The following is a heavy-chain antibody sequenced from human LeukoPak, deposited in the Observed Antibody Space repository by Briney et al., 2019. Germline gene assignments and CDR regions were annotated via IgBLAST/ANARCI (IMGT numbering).Heavy chain of an antibody. V-gene: IGHV3-74*01. Sequence: GGSLRLSCAASGFTFSDYWMHWVRQAPGKGLVWVSHINADEDRAAYADSVKGRFTISRDNARNTLYLQMNSLRAEDTAVYYCARSSGWLKDCWGQGTLVTVSS. D-gene: IGHD6-19*01. J-gene: IGHJ4*02. CDR2: INADEDRA. CDR3: ARSSGWLKDC. CDR1: GFTFSDYW.